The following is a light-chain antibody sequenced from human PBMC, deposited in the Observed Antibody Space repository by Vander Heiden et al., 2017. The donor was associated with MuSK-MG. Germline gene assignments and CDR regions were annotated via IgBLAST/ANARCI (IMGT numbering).Light chain of an antibody. J-gene: IGKJ5*01. V-gene: IGKV3-11*01. Sequence: EIVLTQSPASLSLSPGEGATLSCRASQYVSSALAWYQQRPGQTPRLVIYDASNRATGIPARFSGNGSGTDFTLTISSLEPEDFAVYFCQHRRNWPITFGQGTLLEIK. CDR3: QHRRNWPIT. CDR1: QYVSSA. CDR2: DAS.